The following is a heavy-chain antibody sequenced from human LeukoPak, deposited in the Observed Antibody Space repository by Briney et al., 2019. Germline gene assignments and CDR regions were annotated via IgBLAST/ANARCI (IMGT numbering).Heavy chain of an antibody. D-gene: IGHD6-13*01. J-gene: IGHJ6*03. CDR3: AREYWAYSSSWAGGYYYYYMDV. CDR2: INHSGST. Sequence: SETLSLTCAVYGGSFSGYYWSWIRQPPGKGLEWIGEINHSGSTNYNPSLKSRVTISVDTSKNQFSLKLSSVTAADTAVYYCAREYWAYSSSWAGGYYYYYMDVWGKGTTVTISS. V-gene: IGHV4-34*01. CDR1: GGSFSGYY.